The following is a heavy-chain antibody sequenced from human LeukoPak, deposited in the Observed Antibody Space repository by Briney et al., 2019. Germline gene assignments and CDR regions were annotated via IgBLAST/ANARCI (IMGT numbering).Heavy chain of an antibody. CDR2: IIPIFGTA. CDR1: GGTFSSYA. V-gene: IGHV1-69*13. CDR3: ARLTTEYYYDSSGYSPFDY. Sequence: SVKVSCKASGGTFSSYAISWVRQAPGQGLEWMGGIIPIFGTANYAQKFQGRVTITADESTSTAYMELSSLRSEDTAVYYCARLTTEYYYDSSGYSPFDYWGRGTLVTVSS. J-gene: IGHJ4*02. D-gene: IGHD3-22*01.